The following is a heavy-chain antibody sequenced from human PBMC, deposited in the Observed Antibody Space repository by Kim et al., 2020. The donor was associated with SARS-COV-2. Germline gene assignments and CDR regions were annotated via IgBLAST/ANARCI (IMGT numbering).Heavy chain of an antibody. J-gene: IGHJ4*02. CDR2: IRSKAYGGTT. Sequence: GGSLRLSCTASGFTFGDYAMSWFRQAPGKGLEWVGFIRSKAYGGTTEYAASVKGRFTISRDDSKSIAYLQMNSLKTEDTAVYYCTRTPEGPIFGVVPPEFDYWGQGTLVTVSS. CDR1: GFTFGDYA. V-gene: IGHV3-49*03. D-gene: IGHD3-3*01. CDR3: TRTPEGPIFGVVPPEFDY.